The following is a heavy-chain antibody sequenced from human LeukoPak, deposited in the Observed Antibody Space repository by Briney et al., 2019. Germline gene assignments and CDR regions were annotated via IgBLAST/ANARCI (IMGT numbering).Heavy chain of an antibody. CDR1: GFTFSGYS. CDR3: ARPDVYSNSRYQGYV. V-gene: IGHV3-74*01. CDR2: IQIHGSST. J-gene: IGHJ3*01. Sequence: GGSLRLSCVASGFTFSGYSMHWVRQAPGKGLEWVSSIQIHGSSTTYADSVKGRFTISRDNAENTLYLQMNSLRAEDTAVYYCARPDVYSNSRYQGYVWGQGTKVTVSS. D-gene: IGHD6-13*01.